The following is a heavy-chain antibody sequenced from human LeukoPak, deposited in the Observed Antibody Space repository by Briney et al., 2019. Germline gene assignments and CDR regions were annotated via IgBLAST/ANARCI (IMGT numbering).Heavy chain of an antibody. CDR3: ATFTGTTAF. D-gene: IGHD1-7*01. CDR1: GYVFTAYH. CDR2: INPNTGGA. V-gene: IGHV1-2*02. Sequence: ASVKVSCKASGYVFTAYHIHWVRQAPGQGLELVGWINPNTGGANYAQKFQGRVTMTRDTSIATAYMDLSRLPSDDTALYFCATFTGTTAFWGQGTLVAVSS. J-gene: IGHJ4*02.